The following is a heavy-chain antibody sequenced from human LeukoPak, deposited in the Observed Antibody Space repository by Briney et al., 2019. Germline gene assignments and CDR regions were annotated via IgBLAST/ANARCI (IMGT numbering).Heavy chain of an antibody. Sequence: GGSLRLPCAASGFTLSTYWIHWVRQPPGKGLAWVSRINSDGSSTTYADSVKGRFTMSRDNAKNTLYLQMNSLRAEDTAVYYCARGGFGIVVVSAIDYWGQGTLVTVSS. J-gene: IGHJ4*02. V-gene: IGHV3-74*01. CDR3: ARGGFGIVVVSAIDY. CDR2: INSDGSST. D-gene: IGHD2-21*01. CDR1: GFTLSTYW.